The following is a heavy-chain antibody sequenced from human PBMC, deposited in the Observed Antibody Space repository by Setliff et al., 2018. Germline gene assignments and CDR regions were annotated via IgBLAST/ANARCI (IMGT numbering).Heavy chain of an antibody. J-gene: IGHJ4*02. CDR2: ISAYSGKT. CDR1: GYIFTSYG. D-gene: IGHD6-19*01. Sequence: ASVKVSCKASGYIFTSYGINWVRQAPGQGLEWMGWISAYSGKTNYAQKLQGRVTMTIDTTTSTAYMELRSLRSDDTAVYYCARIQRLLWDYWGQGTLVTVSS. CDR3: ARIQRLLWDY. V-gene: IGHV1-18*01.